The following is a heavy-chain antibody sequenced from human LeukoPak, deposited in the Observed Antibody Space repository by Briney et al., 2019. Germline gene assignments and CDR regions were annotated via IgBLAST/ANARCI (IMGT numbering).Heavy chain of an antibody. J-gene: IGHJ4*02. D-gene: IGHD3-22*01. CDR3: ARLYDSSGYPAQ. CDR2: IYSGGST. CDR1: GFTVSSNY. Sequence: PGGSLRLSCAASGFTVSSNYMSWVRQAPGKGLEWVSIIYSGGSTYYADSVKGRFTVSRDNSKNTLYLQVNSLRAEDTAVYYCARLYDSSGYPAQWGQGTLVTVSS. V-gene: IGHV3-53*01.